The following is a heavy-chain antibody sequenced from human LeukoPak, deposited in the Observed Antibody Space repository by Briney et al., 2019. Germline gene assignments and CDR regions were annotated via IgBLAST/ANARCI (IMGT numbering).Heavy chain of an antibody. CDR2: IFYSGST. V-gene: IGHV4-39*01. CDR3: ARQINTATADY. Sequence: SSETLSLTCTVSGGSISSSSYFWGWIRQPPGKGLEWIGSIFYSGSTYYNPSLNSRVTISIDTSKNQFSLRLSSVTAADTAVYYCARQINTATADYWGQGTLVTVSS. CDR1: GGSISSSSYF. D-gene: IGHD4-17*01. J-gene: IGHJ4*02.